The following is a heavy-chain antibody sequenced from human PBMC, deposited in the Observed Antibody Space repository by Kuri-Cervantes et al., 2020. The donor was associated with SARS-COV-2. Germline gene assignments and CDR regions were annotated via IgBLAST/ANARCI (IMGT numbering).Heavy chain of an antibody. Sequence: SETLSLTCAVSGGSISSGGYSWSWIRQPPGKGLEWIGYIYHSGSTYYNPSLKSRVTISVDRSKNQFSLKLSSVTAADTAVYYCARAGGYDQLTNWFDPWGQGTLVTVSS. J-gene: IGHJ5*02. CDR3: ARAGGYDQLTNWFDP. CDR2: IYHSGST. D-gene: IGHD5-12*01. CDR1: GGSISSGGYS. V-gene: IGHV4-30-2*01.